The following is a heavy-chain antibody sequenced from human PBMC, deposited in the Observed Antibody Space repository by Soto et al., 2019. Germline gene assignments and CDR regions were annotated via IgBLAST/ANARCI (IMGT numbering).Heavy chain of an antibody. CDR2: IIPVFPTP. CDR1: GGTFGSSA. V-gene: IGHV1-69*12. Sequence: QVQLVQSGAGVKKPGSSVTVSCKASGGTFGSSAISWVRQAPGQGLEWVGGIIPVFPTPDYAQKFQGRVTITEDEATSTAYLEFTRLRSEDTAVYCGARAKDRLQLGGNYYYAMDVCGQGTTVTVSS. J-gene: IGHJ6*02. CDR3: ARAKDRLQLGGNYYYAMDV. D-gene: IGHD4-4*01.